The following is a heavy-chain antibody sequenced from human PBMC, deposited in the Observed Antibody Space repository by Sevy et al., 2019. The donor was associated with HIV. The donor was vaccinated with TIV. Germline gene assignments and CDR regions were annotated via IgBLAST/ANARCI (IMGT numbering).Heavy chain of an antibody. D-gene: IGHD5-18*01. CDR1: GGSISSYY. Sequence: SETLSLTCTVSGGSISSYYWSWIRQPAGKGLEWIGRIYTRGSTNYNPSLKSRVPMSVDPSKNQFSLKLSSVTAADTAVYYCAGDTAQDTAMVIHYFDYWGQGTLVTVSS. J-gene: IGHJ4*02. CDR3: AGDTAQDTAMVIHYFDY. V-gene: IGHV4-4*07. CDR2: IYTRGST.